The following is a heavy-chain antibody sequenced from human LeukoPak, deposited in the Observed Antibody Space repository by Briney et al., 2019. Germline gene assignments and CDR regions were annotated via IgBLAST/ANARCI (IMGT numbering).Heavy chain of an antibody. CDR3: ASSWYDSSGHQVGFDP. J-gene: IGHJ5*02. V-gene: IGHV3-23*01. CDR1: GFTFSSYA. Sequence: PGGSLRPSCAASGFTFSSYAMSWVRQAPGKGLEWVSAISGSGGSTYYADSVKGRFTISRDNSKNTLYLQMNSLRAEDTAVYYCASSWYDSSGHQVGFDPWGQGTLVTVSS. D-gene: IGHD3-22*01. CDR2: ISGSGGST.